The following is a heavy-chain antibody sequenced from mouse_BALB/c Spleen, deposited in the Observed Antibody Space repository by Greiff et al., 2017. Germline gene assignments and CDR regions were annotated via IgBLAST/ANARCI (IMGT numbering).Heavy chain of an antibody. J-gene: IGHJ1*01. CDR3: ARGGYYGSSLWYFDV. D-gene: IGHD1-1*01. V-gene: IGHV5-4*02. CDR2: ISDGGSYT. Sequence: EVQGVESGGGLVKPGGSLKLSCAASGFTFSDYYMYWVRQTPEKRLEWVATISDGGSYTYYPDSVKGRFTISRDNAKNNLYLQMSSLKSEDTAMYYCARGGYYGSSLWYFDVWGAGTTVTVSS. CDR1: GFTFSDYY.